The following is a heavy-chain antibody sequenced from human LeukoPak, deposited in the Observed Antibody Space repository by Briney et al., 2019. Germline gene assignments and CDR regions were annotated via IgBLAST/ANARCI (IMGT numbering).Heavy chain of an antibody. V-gene: IGHV5-51*01. J-gene: IGHJ4*02. CDR2: IYPSYSDT. Sequence: PGESLQISFKGSENTFTNYWIAWVRQMPGKGLEWMGVIYPSYSDTRYSPSFKGQVTISADNSISTAYLQWSSLKASDSAMFYCATKKGNSDYLDYWGQGTMVSSSS. CDR1: ENTFTNYW. CDR3: ATKKGNSDYLDY. D-gene: IGHD1-26*01.